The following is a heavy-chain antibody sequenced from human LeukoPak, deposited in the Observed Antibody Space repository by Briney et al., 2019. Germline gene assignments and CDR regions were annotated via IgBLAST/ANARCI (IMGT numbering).Heavy chain of an antibody. J-gene: IGHJ3*02. D-gene: IGHD3-3*01. V-gene: IGHV4-59*05. CDR1: GFTFSSYSMN. CDR2: IYYSGST. CDR3: ASITIFGVVMHQDAFDI. Sequence: GSLRLSCAASGFTFSSYSMNWVRQAPGKGLEWIGSIYYSGSTYYNPSLKSRVTISVDTSKNQFSLKLSSVTAADTAVYYCASITIFGVVMHQDAFDIWGQGTMVTVSS.